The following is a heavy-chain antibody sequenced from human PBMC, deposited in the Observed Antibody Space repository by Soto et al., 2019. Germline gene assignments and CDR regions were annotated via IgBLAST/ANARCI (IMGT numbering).Heavy chain of an antibody. CDR3: AKSPNFYCSSYHCYKYYFDY. CDR2: ISYDGSDK. V-gene: IGHV3-30*18. CDR1: GFTFNTFG. D-gene: IGHD2-2*01. J-gene: IGHJ4*02. Sequence: GGSLRLSYAASGFTFNTFGMHWVRQAPGKGLEGVAVISYDGSDKYYSDSVRGRFTISRDNSMNTLYLQMNSLRTEDTAVYYCAKSPNFYCSSYHCYKYYFDYWGQGTLVTVSS.